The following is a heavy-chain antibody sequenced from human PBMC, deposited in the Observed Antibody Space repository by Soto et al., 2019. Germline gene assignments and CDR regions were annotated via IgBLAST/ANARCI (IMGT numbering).Heavy chain of an antibody. J-gene: IGHJ4*02. Sequence: GSSVNVSCKASEGTFSSYHISWVRQAPGHGLEWMGRIIPMLDITNYAQKFQDRVTITADKSTTTVYINLSSLTSEDTAVYYCARDGVLVLLDYWAQRSLAAVSS. D-gene: IGHD2-8*01. CDR1: EGTFSSYH. CDR3: ARDGVLVLLDY. V-gene: IGHV1-69*04. CDR2: IIPMLDIT.